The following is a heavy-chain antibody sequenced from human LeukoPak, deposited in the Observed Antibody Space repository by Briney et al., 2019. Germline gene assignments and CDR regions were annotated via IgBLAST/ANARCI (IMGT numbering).Heavy chain of an antibody. CDR1: GFTFSSYA. D-gene: IGHD5-18*01. V-gene: IGHV3-23*01. Sequence: GGSLRLSCAASGFTFSSYAMSWVRQAPGKGLEWVSAVSGSGGSTYYADSVKGRFTISRDNSKNTLYLQMNSLRAEDTAVYYCAKDGYSYGIPNWFDPWGQGTLVTVSS. J-gene: IGHJ5*02. CDR3: AKDGYSYGIPNWFDP. CDR2: VSGSGGST.